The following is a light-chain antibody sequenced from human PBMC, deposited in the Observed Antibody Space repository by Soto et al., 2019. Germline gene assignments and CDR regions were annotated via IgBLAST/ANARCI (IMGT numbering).Light chain of an antibody. CDR1: QSISSW. CDR2: DAS. CDR3: QQSYTLSPLT. V-gene: IGKV1-5*01. J-gene: IGKJ4*01. Sequence: DIQMTHSPSTLSASVGDRVTITGRASQSISSWLAWYQQKPGKAPKLLIYDASSLESGVPSRFSGSGSGTVFTLTIGSLQPEDFATYFCQQSYTLSPLTFGGGTKVDIK.